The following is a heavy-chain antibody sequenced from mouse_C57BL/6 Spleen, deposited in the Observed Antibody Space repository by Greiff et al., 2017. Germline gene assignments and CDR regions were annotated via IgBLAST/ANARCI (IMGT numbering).Heavy chain of an antibody. Sequence: EVQLQESGPGMVKPSQSLSLTCTVTGYSITSGYDWHWIRHFPGNKLEWMGYISYSGSTNYNPSLKSRISITHDTSKNHFFLKLNSVTTEDTATYYCARSEYYGAYWYFDVWGTGTTVTVSS. J-gene: IGHJ1*03. CDR2: ISYSGST. V-gene: IGHV3-1*01. CDR1: GYSITSGYD. CDR3: ARSEYYGAYWYFDV. D-gene: IGHD1-1*01.